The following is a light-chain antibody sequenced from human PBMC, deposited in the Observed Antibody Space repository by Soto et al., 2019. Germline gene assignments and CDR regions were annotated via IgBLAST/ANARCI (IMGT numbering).Light chain of an antibody. Sequence: DIVMTQSPLSLPVTPGEPASISCRSSRSLLHSNGYKYLDWYLQKPGQSPQLLIYLGSNRASGVPDRFSGSGSGTDFTLKISRVEAEDVGIYYCMQALQTPRTFGQGTKVEIK. V-gene: IGKV2-28*01. CDR1: RSLLHSNGYKY. J-gene: IGKJ1*01. CDR3: MQALQTPRT. CDR2: LGS.